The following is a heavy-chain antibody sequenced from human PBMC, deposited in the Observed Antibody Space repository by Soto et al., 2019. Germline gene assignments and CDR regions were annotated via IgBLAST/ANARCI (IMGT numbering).Heavy chain of an antibody. V-gene: IGHV3-53*02. CDR2: IYSGGYT. Sequence: EVQLVETGGGLIQPGVSLRLSCAASGFTVGSTYMSWVRQAPGKGLEWVSVIYSGGYTNYADSVKGRFTISRDTYKNTLSLQMNSLRAEDTAVYYGARGGSSGYITSRRSNWFDPLGQGTLVTVSS. D-gene: IGHD3-22*01. J-gene: IGHJ5*02. CDR3: ARGGSSGYITSRRSNWFDP. CDR1: GFTVGSTY.